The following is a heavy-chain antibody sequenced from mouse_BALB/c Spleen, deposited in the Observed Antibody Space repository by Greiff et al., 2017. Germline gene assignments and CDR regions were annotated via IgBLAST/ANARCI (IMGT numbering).Heavy chain of an antibody. J-gene: IGHJ2*01. CDR3: ARSYYGSPYYFDY. CDR1: GYTFTSYW. V-gene: IGHV1-87*01. Sequence: QVQLQQSGAELARPGASVKLSCKASGYTFTSYWMQWVKQRPGQGLEWIGAIYPGDGDTRYTQKFKGKATLTADKSSSTAYMQLSSLASEDSAVYYCARSYYGSPYYFDYWGQGTTLTVSS. CDR2: IYPGDGDT. D-gene: IGHD1-1*01.